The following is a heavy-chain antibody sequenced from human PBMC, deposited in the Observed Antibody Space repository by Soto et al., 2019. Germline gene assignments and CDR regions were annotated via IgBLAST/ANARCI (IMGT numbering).Heavy chain of an antibody. CDR2: ISAYNGNT. CDR1: GYTFTNYG. Sequence: QVQLVQSGAEVKKPGASVNVSCKASGYTFTNYGFSWVRQAPGQRLERMGWISAYNGNTNYAQKLQGRVTMTTDTSAGTAYMELRSLRSDDTAVYYCASSFTSSQWLYGMDVWGQGTTVTVS. J-gene: IGHJ6*02. CDR3: ASSFTSSQWLYGMDV. V-gene: IGHV1-18*01. D-gene: IGHD2-2*01.